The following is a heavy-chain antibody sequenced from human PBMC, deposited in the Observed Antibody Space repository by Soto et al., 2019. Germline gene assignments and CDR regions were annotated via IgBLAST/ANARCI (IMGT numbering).Heavy chain of an antibody. CDR1: GGSISSGDYS. V-gene: IGHV4-30-4*01. CDR2: IYYSGST. J-gene: IGHJ4*02. Sequence: KPSETLSLTCTVSGGSISSGDYSWSWIRQPPGKGLEWIGNIYYSGSTYYNPSLKSRISISVDTSKNQFSLKLSSVTASDTAVYYCVRQSVLRYFDDDYWGQGTLVPVSS. D-gene: IGHD3-9*01. CDR3: VRQSVLRYFDDDY.